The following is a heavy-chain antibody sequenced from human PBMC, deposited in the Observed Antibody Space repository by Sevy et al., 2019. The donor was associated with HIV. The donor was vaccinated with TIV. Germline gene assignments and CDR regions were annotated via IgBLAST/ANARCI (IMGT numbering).Heavy chain of an antibody. Sequence: GGSLRLSCAASGFTFSDFAMIWVRQAPGKGLEWVSAISGSGTKTYYSDSVRGRFTISRDNSKNTQYLQMNSLRTEDTAVYYCAARKDDFDCWGQGTLVTVSS. D-gene: IGHD2-15*01. CDR2: ISGSGTKT. CDR3: AARKDDFDC. J-gene: IGHJ4*02. CDR1: GFTFSDFA. V-gene: IGHV3-23*01.